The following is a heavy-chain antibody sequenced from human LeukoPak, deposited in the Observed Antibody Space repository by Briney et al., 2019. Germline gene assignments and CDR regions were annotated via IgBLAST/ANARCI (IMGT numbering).Heavy chain of an antibody. CDR1: GGTFGSYA. J-gene: IGHJ6*02. D-gene: IGHD3-3*01. CDR3: ARGPGGRFLEWLHHSTYGMDV. Sequence: SVKVSCKASGGTFGSYAISWVRQAPGQGLEWTGGIIPIFGTANYAQKFQGRVTITADESTSTAYMELSSLRSEDTAVYYCARGPGGRFLEWLHHSTYGMDVWGQGTTVTVSS. CDR2: IIPIFGTA. V-gene: IGHV1-69*13.